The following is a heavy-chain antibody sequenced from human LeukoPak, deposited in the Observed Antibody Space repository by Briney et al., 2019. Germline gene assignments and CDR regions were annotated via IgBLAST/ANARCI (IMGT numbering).Heavy chain of an antibody. CDR1: GGSISSHY. Sequence: SETLSLTCTVSGGSISSHYWSWIRQPPGKGLEWIGYIYYSGSTNYNPSLKSRVTISVDTSKNQFSLKLSSVTAADTAVYYCARESRRIAAAGPSYYMDVWGRGTTVTVSS. CDR2: IYYSGST. J-gene: IGHJ6*03. CDR3: ARESRRIAAAGPSYYMDV. V-gene: IGHV4-59*11. D-gene: IGHD6-13*01.